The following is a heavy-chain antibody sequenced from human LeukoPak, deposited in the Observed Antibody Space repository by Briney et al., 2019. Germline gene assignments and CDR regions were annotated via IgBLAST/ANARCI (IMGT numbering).Heavy chain of an antibody. CDR3: ARLGYCSGGSCYSTYFQH. J-gene: IGHJ1*01. V-gene: IGHV4-39*07. CDR2: IFYCGST. CDR1: GGSISSSSYY. D-gene: IGHD2-15*01. Sequence: PSETLSLTCTVSGGSISSSSYYWGWIRQPPGKGLEWIGSIFYCGSTYYNPSLKSRVTISVDTSKNQFSLKLSSVTAADTAVYYCARLGYCSGGSCYSTYFQHWGQGTLVTVAS.